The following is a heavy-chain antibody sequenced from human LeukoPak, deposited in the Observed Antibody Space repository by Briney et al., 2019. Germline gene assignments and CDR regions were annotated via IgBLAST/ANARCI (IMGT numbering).Heavy chain of an antibody. V-gene: IGHV3-53*01. CDR1: GFNITTKY. J-gene: IGHJ4*02. CDR2: IYNNGRI. CDR3: ARASWGYDFDA. Sequence: GGSLRLSCAASGFNITTKYMSWVRQAPGKGLEWVSVIYNNGRIYYAESVKGRFNISRDISKNMVYLQMNSLRVEDTAHYYCARASWGYDFDAWGLGTLVTVSS. D-gene: IGHD2-15*01.